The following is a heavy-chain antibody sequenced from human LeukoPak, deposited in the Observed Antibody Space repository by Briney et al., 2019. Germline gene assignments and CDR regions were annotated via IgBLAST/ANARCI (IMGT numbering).Heavy chain of an antibody. CDR3: AKARDGYNYGGDY. CDR2: IRYDGSNK. CDR1: GFTFSSYG. D-gene: IGHD5-24*01. Sequence: PGGSLRLSCAASGFTFSSYGMHWVRQAPGKGLEWVAFIRYDGSNKYYADSVKGRFTISRDNSKNTLYLRMNSLRAEDTAVYYCAKARDGYNYGGDYWGQGTLVTVSS. V-gene: IGHV3-30*02. J-gene: IGHJ4*02.